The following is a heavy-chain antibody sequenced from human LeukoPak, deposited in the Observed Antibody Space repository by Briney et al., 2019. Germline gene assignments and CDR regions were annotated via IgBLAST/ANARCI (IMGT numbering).Heavy chain of an antibody. J-gene: IGHJ4*02. CDR1: GFTFTSYA. Sequence: PGGSLRLSCAASGFTFTSYAMSWVRQAPGKGLEWVSTIGNSGASTFYADSVKGRFTISRDNSKNTLYLQMYRLRAEDTALYYCAKPLGVIVPDAHPGGLTFDYWGQGTLVTVSS. V-gene: IGHV3-23*01. D-gene: IGHD2/OR15-2a*01. CDR3: AKPLGVIVPDAHPGGLTFDY. CDR2: IGNSGAST.